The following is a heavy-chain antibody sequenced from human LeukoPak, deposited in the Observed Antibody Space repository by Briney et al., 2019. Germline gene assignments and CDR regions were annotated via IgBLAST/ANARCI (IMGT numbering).Heavy chain of an antibody. CDR3: ARQGSSSGWYGTSDY. J-gene: IGHJ4*02. Sequence: GESLKISCKISGYSFISSWIGWVRQMPGKGLEWMGIIHLGDSDTRYSPSFQGRVTISADKSISTAYLQWSSLKASDTAMYYCARQGSSSGWYGTSDYWGQGTLVTVSS. CDR1: GYSFISSW. D-gene: IGHD6-19*01. CDR2: IHLGDSDT. V-gene: IGHV5-51*01.